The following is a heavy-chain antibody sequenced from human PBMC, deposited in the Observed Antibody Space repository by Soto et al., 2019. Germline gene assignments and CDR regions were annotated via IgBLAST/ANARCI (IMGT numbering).Heavy chain of an antibody. CDR3: AKDPTAMAKTGSWFDP. D-gene: IGHD5-18*01. CDR2: ISGSGGST. CDR1: GFTFSSYA. V-gene: IGHV3-23*01. Sequence: GGSLRLSCAASGFTFSSYAMSWVRQAPGKGLEWVSAISGSGGSTYYADSVKGRFTISRDNSKNTLYLQMNSLRAEDTAVYYCAKDPTAMAKTGSWFDPWGQGTLVTVSS. J-gene: IGHJ5*02.